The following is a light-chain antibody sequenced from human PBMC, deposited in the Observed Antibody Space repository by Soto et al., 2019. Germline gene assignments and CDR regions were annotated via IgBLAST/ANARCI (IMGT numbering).Light chain of an antibody. Sequence: DIQMTQSPSTLSASVGDRVTITCRASQSVRSWLAWYQQKPGKAPYLLISDVSSLERGVPSRFSGSGSGTEFTLTISSMQPDDFATFYCQQYNGYSRTFGQGTKVDIK. CDR1: QSVRSW. CDR3: QQYNGYSRT. CDR2: DVS. J-gene: IGKJ1*01. V-gene: IGKV1-5*01.